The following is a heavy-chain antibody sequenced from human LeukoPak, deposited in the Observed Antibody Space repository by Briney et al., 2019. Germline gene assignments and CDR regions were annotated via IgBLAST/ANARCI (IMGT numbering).Heavy chain of an antibody. CDR1: GYTFTGYY. V-gene: IGHV1-2*02. CDR3: ASRGDYYDSSGYYVNFDC. D-gene: IGHD3-22*01. CDR2: INPNSGGT. J-gene: IGHJ4*02. Sequence: ASVKVSCKASGYTFTGYYMHWVRQAPGQGLEWMGWINPNSGGTNYAQKFQGRVTMTRDTSISTAYMELSRLRSDDTAVYYCASRGDYYDSSGYYVNFDCWGQGTLVTVSS.